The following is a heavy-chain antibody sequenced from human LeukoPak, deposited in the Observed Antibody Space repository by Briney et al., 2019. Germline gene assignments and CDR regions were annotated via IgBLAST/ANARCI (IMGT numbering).Heavy chain of an antibody. V-gene: IGHV1-2*02. CDR3: AITFGNYYDSSGYRLVAFDI. CDR1: GYTFTGYY. D-gene: IGHD3-22*01. Sequence: ASVKVSCKASGYTFTGYYMHWVRQAPGQGLEWMGWINPNSGGTNYAQKFQGRVTMTRDTSISTAYMELSRLRSDDTAVYYCAITFGNYYDSSGYRLVAFDIWGQGTMVTVSS. J-gene: IGHJ3*02. CDR2: INPNSGGT.